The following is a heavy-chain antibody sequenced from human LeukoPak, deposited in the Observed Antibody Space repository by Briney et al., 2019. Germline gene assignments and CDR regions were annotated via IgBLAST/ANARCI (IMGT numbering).Heavy chain of an antibody. CDR3: AKAASSSWPSYYYGMDV. V-gene: IGHV3-23*01. Sequence: GGSLRLSCVDPGFTFSSYWMSWVRQAPGKGLEWVSVITGSGGNTYYADSVKGRFTISKDNSKNTVYLQMSSLRVDDTAVYYCAKAASSSWPSYYYGMDVWGQGTTVTVSS. J-gene: IGHJ6*02. D-gene: IGHD6-13*01. CDR1: GFTFSSYW. CDR2: ITGSGGNT.